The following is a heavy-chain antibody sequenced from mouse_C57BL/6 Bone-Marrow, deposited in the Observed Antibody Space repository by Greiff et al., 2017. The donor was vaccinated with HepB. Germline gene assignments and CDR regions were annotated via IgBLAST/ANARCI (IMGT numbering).Heavy chain of an antibody. D-gene: IGHD1-1*01. CDR2: IHPNSGST. V-gene: IGHV1-64*01. CDR3: ARGDYGSSPSYWYFDV. CDR1: GYTFTSYW. J-gene: IGHJ1*03. Sequence: QVQLQQPGAELVKPGASVKLSCKASGYTFTSYWMHWVKQRPGQGLEWIGMIHPNSGSTNYNEKFKSKATLTVDKSPSTAYIQLSSLTSEDSAVYSCARGDYGSSPSYWYFDVWGTGTTVTVSS.